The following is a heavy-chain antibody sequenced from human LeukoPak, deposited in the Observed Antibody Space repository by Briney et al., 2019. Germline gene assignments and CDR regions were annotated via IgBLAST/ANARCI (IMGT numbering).Heavy chain of an antibody. CDR3: ARDLLYYDSSGYYGRGDY. D-gene: IGHD3-22*01. V-gene: IGHV1-18*04. CDR2: ISAYNGNT. J-gene: IGHJ4*02. Sequence: ASVKVSCKASGYTFTGYYMHWVRQAPGQGLEWMGWISAYNGNTNYAQKLQGRVTMTTDTSTSTAYMELRSLRSDDTAVYYCARDLLYYDSSGYYGRGDYWGQGTLVTVSS. CDR1: GYTFTGYY.